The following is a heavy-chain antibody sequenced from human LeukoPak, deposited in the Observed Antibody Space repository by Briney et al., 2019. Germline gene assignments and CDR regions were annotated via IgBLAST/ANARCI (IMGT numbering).Heavy chain of an antibody. J-gene: IGHJ6*02. D-gene: IGHD2-2*01. CDR1: GFTFSSYA. CDR3: AKALLNIVVVPAALPSYYYYGMDV. V-gene: IGHV3-23*01. CDR2: ISGSGGST. Sequence: LSGGSLRLSCAASGFTFSSYAMSWVRQAPGKGLEWVSAISGSGGSTYYADSVKGRFTISRDNSKNTLYLQMNSLRAEDTAVYYCAKALLNIVVVPAALPSYYYYGMDVWGQGTTVTVSS.